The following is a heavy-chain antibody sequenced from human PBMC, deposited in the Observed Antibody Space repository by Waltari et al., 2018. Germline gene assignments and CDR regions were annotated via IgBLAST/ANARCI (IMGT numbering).Heavy chain of an antibody. J-gene: IGHJ4*02. CDR2: IYTSGST. Sequence: QVQLQESGPGLVNPSQTLSLTCTVSGGSISSGSYYWSWIRQPAGKGLEWIGYIYTSGSTNYNPSLKSRVTISVDTSKNQFSLKLSSVTAADTDVYYCARTYYYGSGSYYSEDYWGQGTLVTVSS. CDR3: ARTYYYGSGSYYSEDY. CDR1: GGSISSGSYY. V-gene: IGHV4-61*09. D-gene: IGHD3-10*01.